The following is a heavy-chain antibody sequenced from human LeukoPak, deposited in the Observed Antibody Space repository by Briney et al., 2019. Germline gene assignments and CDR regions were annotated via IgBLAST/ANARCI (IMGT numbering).Heavy chain of an antibody. CDR1: GFTFSTYG. CDR3: ATYRGYDRIFDY. D-gene: IGHD5-12*01. V-gene: IGHV3-48*01. CDR2: ISGSSSAI. J-gene: IGHJ4*02. Sequence: GGSLRLSCAASGFTFSTYGMSWVRQAPGKGLEWLSYISGSSSAINYADSVKGRFTISRDNAKNSLFLQMNSLRAEDTAVYYCATYRGYDRIFDYWGQGTLVTVSS.